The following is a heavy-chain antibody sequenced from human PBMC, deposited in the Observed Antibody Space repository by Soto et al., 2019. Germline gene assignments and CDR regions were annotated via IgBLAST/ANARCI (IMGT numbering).Heavy chain of an antibody. CDR3: ASWGFRPHDS. J-gene: IGHJ5*01. D-gene: IGHD3-16*01. Sequence: QVQLQESGPGLVKPSETLSLTCAVSGASISAYYWNWVRQSPGKGLEWIGHIYHSGSTKYNPSLKSRVTISIDMSKNQFSLKVSSVTAADTAMYYCASWGFRPHDSWGQGTLVTVSS. CDR2: IYHSGST. CDR1: GASISAYY. V-gene: IGHV4-59*01.